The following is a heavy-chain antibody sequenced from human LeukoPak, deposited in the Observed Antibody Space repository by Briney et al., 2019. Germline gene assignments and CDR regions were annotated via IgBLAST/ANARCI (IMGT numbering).Heavy chain of an antibody. V-gene: IGHV4-59*07. Sequence: PSATLFLTCTVSGGSIDSYYRSWIRQPPGQGLEWIGYIYYNGSTEYHPSLKSRVTISLDTSKNQFSLKLTSVTAADTAVYYCARVYQSAEYYFDYWGQGNLVSVSS. D-gene: IGHD2-2*01. CDR2: IYYNGST. CDR1: GGSIDSYY. J-gene: IGHJ4*02. CDR3: ARVYQSAEYYFDY.